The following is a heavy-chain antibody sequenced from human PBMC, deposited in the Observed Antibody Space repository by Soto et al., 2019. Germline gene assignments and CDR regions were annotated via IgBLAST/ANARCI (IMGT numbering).Heavy chain of an antibody. CDR3: AKATATGGGAFDI. J-gene: IGHJ3*02. CDR2: ILVGGST. Sequence: GSLRLSCAASGFICSSYDMSWVRQAPGKGLEWVSTILVGGSTHYPDSVKGRFTISRDNSKNTVFLQMNSLTAGDTAVYYCAKATATGGGAFDICGQGTMVTVSS. CDR1: GFICSSYD. D-gene: IGHD2-8*02. V-gene: IGHV3-23*01.